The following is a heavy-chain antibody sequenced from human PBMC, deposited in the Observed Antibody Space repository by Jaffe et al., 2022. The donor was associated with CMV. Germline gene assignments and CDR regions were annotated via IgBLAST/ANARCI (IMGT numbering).Heavy chain of an antibody. J-gene: IGHJ4*02. D-gene: IGHD1-1*01. CDR3: ASLDTTVVEYYFDY. Sequence: QLQLHESGPGLVKPSETLSLTCTVSGGSISTGRYFWGWVRQPPGKGLEWIGIIYYTGNTYYMPSLKSRVTISVDTSKNQFSLRLSSVTAADTAVYYCASLDTTVVEYYFDYWGQGTLVTVSS. V-gene: IGHV4-39*01. CDR2: IYYTGNT. CDR1: GGSISTGRYF.